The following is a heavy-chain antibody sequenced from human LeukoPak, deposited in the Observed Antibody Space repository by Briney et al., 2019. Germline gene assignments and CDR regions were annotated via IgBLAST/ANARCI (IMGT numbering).Heavy chain of an antibody. CDR2: IYSGGST. V-gene: IGHV3-53*01. CDR1: GFTVSSNY. J-gene: IGHJ6*03. CDR3: ARETDGSGSYGYYYYMDV. D-gene: IGHD3-10*01. Sequence: GGSLRLSCAASGFTVSSNYMSWVRQAPGKGLEWVSVIYSGGSTYYADSVKGRFTISRDNSKNTLYLQMNSLRAEDTAVYYCARETDGSGSYGYYYYMDVWGKGTTVTVSS.